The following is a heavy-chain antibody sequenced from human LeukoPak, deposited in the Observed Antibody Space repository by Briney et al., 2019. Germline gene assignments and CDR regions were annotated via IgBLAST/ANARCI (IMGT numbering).Heavy chain of an antibody. V-gene: IGHV3-23*01. J-gene: IGHJ4*02. CDR3: AKWGDYDILTGYYVSDF. D-gene: IGHD3-9*01. Sequence: GGSLRLSCAASGFILRNYAMSGVGQAPGKEREWVSAITGSGDTTYYAESVNGRFTISKDNSKNTLYVEMNTLRAEDTAVYYCAKWGDYDILTGYYVSDFWGQETLVTVSS. CDR1: GFILRNYA. CDR2: ITGSGDTT.